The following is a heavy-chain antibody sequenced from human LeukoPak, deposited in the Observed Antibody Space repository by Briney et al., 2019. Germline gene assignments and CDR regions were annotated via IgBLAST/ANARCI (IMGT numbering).Heavy chain of an antibody. CDR1: GYTFTSYY. J-gene: IGHJ6*04. Sequence: ASVKVSCKASGYTFTSYYMHWVRQAPGQGLEWMGIINPSGGSTSYAQKFQGRVTMTRDTSTSTVYMELSSLRSEDTAVYYCAREGGCSGGSCYSGPPYNCMDVWGKGTTVTISS. D-gene: IGHD2-15*01. CDR3: AREGGCSGGSCYSGPPYNCMDV. CDR2: INPSGGST. V-gene: IGHV1-46*01.